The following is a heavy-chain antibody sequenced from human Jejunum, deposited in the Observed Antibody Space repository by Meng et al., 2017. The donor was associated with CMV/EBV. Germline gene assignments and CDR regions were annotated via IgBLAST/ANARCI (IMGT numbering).Heavy chain of an antibody. D-gene: IGHD3-10*01. CDR2: TKTKAYNYIT. CDR1: GFTFSSYE. V-gene: IGHV3-72*01. CDR3: TRDSMKGGGFDY. J-gene: IGHJ4*02. Sequence: SGFTFSSYEMNWVRQAPGKGLEWITRTKTKAYNYITEYAASVEGRFTISRDDSKNSLYLQMNSLKTEDTAVYYCTRDSMKGGGFDYWGQGSLVTVSS.